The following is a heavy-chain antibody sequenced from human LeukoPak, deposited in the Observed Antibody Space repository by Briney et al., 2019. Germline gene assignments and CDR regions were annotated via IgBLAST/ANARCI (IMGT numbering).Heavy chain of an antibody. Sequence: PGGSLRLSCAASGFTVSSNYMSWVRQAPGKGLEWVSVIYSGGSTYYADSVKGRFTISRDNSKNTLYLQMNSLRAEDTAVYYCARAGSRYYYDSSGSNAFDIWGQGTMVTVSS. D-gene: IGHD3-22*01. CDR2: IYSGGST. CDR1: GFTVSSNY. V-gene: IGHV3-53*01. J-gene: IGHJ3*02. CDR3: ARAGSRYYYDSSGSNAFDI.